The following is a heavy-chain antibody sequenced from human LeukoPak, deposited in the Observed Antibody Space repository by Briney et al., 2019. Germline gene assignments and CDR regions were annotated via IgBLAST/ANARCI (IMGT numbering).Heavy chain of an antibody. CDR2: ISYDGSNK. V-gene: IGHV3-30*04. CDR1: GFTFSSYA. CDR3: ARVGALSSSWLLY. J-gene: IGHJ4*02. D-gene: IGHD6-13*01. Sequence: GGSLRLSCAASGFTFSSYAMHWVRQAPGKGLEWVALISYDGSNKYYADSVKGRFTISRDNSKNTLYLQMNSLRDEDTAAYYCARVGALSSSWLLYWGQGTLVTVSS.